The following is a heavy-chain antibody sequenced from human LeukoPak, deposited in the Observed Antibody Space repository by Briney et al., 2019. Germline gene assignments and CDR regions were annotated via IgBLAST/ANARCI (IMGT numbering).Heavy chain of an antibody. Sequence: SETLSLTCTVSGGSISSGGYYWSWIRQHPGKGLEWIGYIYYSGSTYYNPSLKSRVTISVDTSKNQFSLKLSSVTAADTAVYYCARVSTVTTPFDYWGQGTLVTVSS. D-gene: IGHD4-17*01. CDR1: GGSISSGGYY. V-gene: IGHV4-31*03. CDR3: ARVSTVTTPFDY. J-gene: IGHJ4*02. CDR2: IYYSGST.